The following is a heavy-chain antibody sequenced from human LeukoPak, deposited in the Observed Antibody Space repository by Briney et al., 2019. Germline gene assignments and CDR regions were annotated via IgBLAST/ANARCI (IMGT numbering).Heavy chain of an antibody. CDR3: AREAAAGNNWFDP. J-gene: IGHJ5*02. CDR2: INPNSGGT. CDR1: GYTFTNYA. V-gene: IGHV1-2*02. Sequence: ASVNVSCKASGYTFTNYAMNWVRQAPGQGLEWMGWINPNSGGTNYAQKFQGKVTMTRDTSISTAYMEMSRLRSDDTAVYYCAREAAAGNNWFDPWGQGTLVTVSS. D-gene: IGHD6-13*01.